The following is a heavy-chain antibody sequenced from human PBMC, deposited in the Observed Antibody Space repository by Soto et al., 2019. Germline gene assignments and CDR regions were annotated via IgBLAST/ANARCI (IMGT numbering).Heavy chain of an antibody. Sequence: EVQVLESGGGLVQPGGSLRLSCSASGLTFNDINWVRQAPGKGLEWISRITGGGHTDYVDSVKGRFTISRDNSKNTGYLQMNSLRAAETAVYYCAKDRPGWGCFDIWGQGTVVTVSS. CDR1: GLTFND. V-gene: IGHV3-23*01. J-gene: IGHJ3*02. D-gene: IGHD3-16*01. CDR3: AKDRPGWGCFDI. CDR2: ITGGGHT.